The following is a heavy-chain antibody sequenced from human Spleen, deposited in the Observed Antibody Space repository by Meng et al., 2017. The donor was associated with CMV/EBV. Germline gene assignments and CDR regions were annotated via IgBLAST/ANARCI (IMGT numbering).Heavy chain of an antibody. CDR1: GFTVSSNY. J-gene: IGHJ4*02. CDR3: ARDYYYGSGSYYY. Sequence: GESLKISCAAPGFTVSSNYMSWVRQAPGKGLEWVSVIYSGGSTYYADSVKGRFTISRDNAKNSLYLQMNSLRADDTAVYYCARDYYYGSGSYYYWGQGTLVTVSS. V-gene: IGHV3-53*01. D-gene: IGHD3-10*01. CDR2: IYSGGST.